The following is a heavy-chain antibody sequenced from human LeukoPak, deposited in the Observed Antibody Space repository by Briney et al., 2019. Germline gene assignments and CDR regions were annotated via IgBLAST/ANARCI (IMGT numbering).Heavy chain of an antibody. V-gene: IGHV4-39*01. CDR3: AGNYDFWSGPYYYYYMDV. D-gene: IGHD3-3*01. J-gene: IGHJ6*03. Sequence: SETLSLTCTVSGGSISSSSYYWGWIRQPPGKGLEWTGSIYYSGSTYYNPSLKSRVTISVDTSKNQFSLKLSSVTAADTAVYYCAGNYDFWSGPYYYYYMDVWGKGTTVTVSS. CDR1: GGSISSSSYY. CDR2: IYYSGST.